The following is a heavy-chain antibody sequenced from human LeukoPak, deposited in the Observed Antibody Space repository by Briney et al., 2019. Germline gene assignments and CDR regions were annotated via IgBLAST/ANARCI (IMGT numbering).Heavy chain of an antibody. CDR3: KSDWYSGNHWLN. CDR1: GFTVSDSY. J-gene: IGHJ4*02. CDR2: IYSWGST. D-gene: IGHD1-26*01. Sequence: PGGSLRLSCTPCGFTVSDSYMSWVRHATGKGLEWVSAIYSWGSTYYADSVRGRFTIPRDSSENTLRPQMKNQKSEDQPVVYCKSDWYSGNHWLNWGQG. V-gene: IGHV3-53*01.